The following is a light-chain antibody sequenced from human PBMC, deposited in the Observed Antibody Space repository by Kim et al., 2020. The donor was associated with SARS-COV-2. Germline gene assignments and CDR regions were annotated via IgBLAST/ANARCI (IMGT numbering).Light chain of an antibody. J-gene: IGLJ1*01. CDR1: RAYSNYK. CDR2: VGPGGIVG. Sequence: SNRCRAYSNYKVDWSQQSPRKGPRFVMRVGPGGIVGSKGDGTPDRFSGLGSGLNRYLTIKNIQEEDESDYHCGADHGSGGNFVYVFGTGTKVTVL. V-gene: IGLV9-49*03. CDR3: GADHGSGGNFVYV.